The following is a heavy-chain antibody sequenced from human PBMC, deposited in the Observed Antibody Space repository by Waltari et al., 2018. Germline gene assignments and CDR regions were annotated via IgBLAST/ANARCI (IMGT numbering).Heavy chain of an antibody. V-gene: IGHV3-7*01. D-gene: IGHD6-19*01. CDR1: GFTFSSYW. Sequence: EVQLVDSGGDLVQPGGSLSLSCAASGFTFSSYWMAWVRQAPGKGMEGGAEKNQDGDAKDDIDSLKGRVSISRDNAKNSLSRQMTGLTAEDTATYYCARFMFGNGSGRFLGYWGQGTLVAVSS. CDR2: KNQDGDAK. J-gene: IGHJ4*02. CDR3: ARFMFGNGSGRFLGY.